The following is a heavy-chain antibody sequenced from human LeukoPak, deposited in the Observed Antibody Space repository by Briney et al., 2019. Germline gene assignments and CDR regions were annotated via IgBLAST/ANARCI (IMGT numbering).Heavy chain of an antibody. Sequence: TSETLSLTCTVSGGSISNYYWSWIRQPAGKGVGWIGRIYSNGDTNYNPSLKSRLTMSVDTSKNQFSLNPYSVTAADTAVYYCARGGTMGNANWFDPWGQGTLVTVSS. D-gene: IGHD3-16*01. V-gene: IGHV4-4*07. CDR3: ARGGTMGNANWFDP. CDR2: IYSNGDT. J-gene: IGHJ5*02. CDR1: GGSISNYY.